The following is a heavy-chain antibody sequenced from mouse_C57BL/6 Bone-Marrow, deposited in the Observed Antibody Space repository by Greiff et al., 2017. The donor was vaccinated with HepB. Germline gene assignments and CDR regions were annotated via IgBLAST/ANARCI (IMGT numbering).Heavy chain of an antibody. J-gene: IGHJ2*01. Sequence: EVKLVESGGGLVQPGGSLKLSCAASGFTFSDYYMYWVRQTPEKRLEWVAYISNGGGSTYYPDTVKGRFTISRDNAKKTLYLQMSRLKSEDTAMYYCARQEGSGRFDYWGQGTTLTVSS. CDR3: ARQEGSGRFDY. CDR1: GFTFSDYY. CDR2: ISNGGGST. V-gene: IGHV5-12*01.